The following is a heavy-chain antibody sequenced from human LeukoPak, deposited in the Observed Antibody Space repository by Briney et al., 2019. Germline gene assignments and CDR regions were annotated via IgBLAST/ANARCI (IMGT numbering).Heavy chain of an antibody. CDR2: ISAYNGNT. V-gene: IGHV1-18*01. D-gene: IGHD6-13*01. CDR1: GYTFTSYG. CDR3: ARPGLAATVSPYYFDY. Sequence: ASVKVSCKASGYTFTSYGISWVRQAPGQGLEWMGWISAYNGNTNYAQKLQGRVTMTTDTSTSTAYMELRSLRSDDTAVYYCARPGLAATVSPYYFDYWGQGTLVTVSS. J-gene: IGHJ4*02.